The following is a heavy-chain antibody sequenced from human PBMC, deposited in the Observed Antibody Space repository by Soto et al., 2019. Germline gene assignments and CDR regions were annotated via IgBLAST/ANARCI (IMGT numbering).Heavy chain of an antibody. V-gene: IGHV3-30-3*01. CDR2: ISYDGSNK. CDR3: ARCLTYYDILTGYNDAFDI. CDR1: GFTFSSYA. D-gene: IGHD3-9*01. J-gene: IGHJ3*02. Sequence: QVQLVESGGGVVQPGRSLRLSCAASGFTFSSYAMHWVRQAPGKGLEWVAVISYDGSNKYYADSMKGRFTISRDNSKNTLYLQMNSLRAEDTAVYYCARCLTYYDILTGYNDAFDIWGQGTMVTVSS.